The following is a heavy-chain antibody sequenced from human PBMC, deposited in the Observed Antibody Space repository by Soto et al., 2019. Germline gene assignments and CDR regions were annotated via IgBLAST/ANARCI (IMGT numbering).Heavy chain of an antibody. Sequence: QVQLQQWGAGLLKPSETLSLTCAVYCGSFSSYYWSWIRQPPGKGLEWIGEINNSGSTNYNPSLKSRVTMSVDTSKIQFSLKLSSVTAADPAVYYCARTSRFDCWGQGTLVTVSS. J-gene: IGHJ4*02. D-gene: IGHD6-6*01. CDR3: ARTSRFDC. CDR1: CGSFSSYY. V-gene: IGHV4-34*01. CDR2: INNSGST.